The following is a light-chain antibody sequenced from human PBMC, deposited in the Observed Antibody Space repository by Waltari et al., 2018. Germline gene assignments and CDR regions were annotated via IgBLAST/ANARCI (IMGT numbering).Light chain of an antibody. J-gene: IGKJ2*01. Sequence: DIVMTQSPLSLPVTPGEPASISCRSSQSLLHSNGYNYLDWYLQKPGQSPHLLIYLGSNRASGVPDRFIGSGSGTDFTLKIRRVEAEDVGVYYCMQTLHTPYTFGQGTKLEI. CDR3: MQTLHTPYT. V-gene: IGKV2-28*01. CDR1: QSLLHSNGYNY. CDR2: LGS.